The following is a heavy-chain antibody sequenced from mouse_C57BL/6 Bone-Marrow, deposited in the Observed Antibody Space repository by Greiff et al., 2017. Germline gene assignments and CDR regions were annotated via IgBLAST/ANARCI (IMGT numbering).Heavy chain of an antibody. Sequence: EVQLQQSGAELVRPGASVKLSCTASGFNIKDDYMHWVKQRPEQGLEWIGWIDPENGDTEYASKFQGKATITADTSSNTAYLQLSSLTSEDTAVYYRTTYYYGSPAWFAYWGQGTLVTVSA. CDR3: TTYYYGSPAWFAY. CDR1: GFNIKDDY. V-gene: IGHV14-4*01. D-gene: IGHD1-1*01. J-gene: IGHJ3*01. CDR2: IDPENGDT.